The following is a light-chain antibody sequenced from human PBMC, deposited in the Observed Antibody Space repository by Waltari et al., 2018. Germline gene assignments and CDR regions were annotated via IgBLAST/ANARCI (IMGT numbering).Light chain of an antibody. CDR3: QHYVRLPVT. V-gene: IGKV3-20*01. J-gene: IGKJ1*01. CDR1: QSVSRA. Sequence: EIVLTQSPGTLSLSPGERAIISCRVSQSVSRALAWDQQKPGQAPRLLISGASNRATGIPDRFSGSGSGTDFSLTISRLEPEDFAVYYCQHYVRLPVTFGQGTKVEIK. CDR2: GAS.